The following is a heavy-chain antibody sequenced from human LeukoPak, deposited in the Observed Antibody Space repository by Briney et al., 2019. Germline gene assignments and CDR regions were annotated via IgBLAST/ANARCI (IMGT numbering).Heavy chain of an antibody. D-gene: IGHD3-10*01. J-gene: IGHJ4*02. V-gene: IGHV1-46*01. CDR2: INPSGGST. Sequence: ASVKVSCKASGYTFTSYYMHWVRQAPGQGLEWMGIINPSGGSTSYAQKFQGRVTMTRDTSTSTAYMELSSLRSEDTAVYYCARVLYYYGSGSYPDYWGQGTLVTVSS. CDR3: ARVLYYYGSGSYPDY. CDR1: GYTFTSYY.